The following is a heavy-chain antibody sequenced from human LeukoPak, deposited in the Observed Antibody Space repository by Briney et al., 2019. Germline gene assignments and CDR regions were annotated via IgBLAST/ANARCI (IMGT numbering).Heavy chain of an antibody. CDR2: INPSGCST. J-gene: IGHJ4*02. Sequence: ASVKVSCNAAGYTFTIYYMLCVRQAPGQGLEWRGIINPSGCSTTYAQKFQGRVTMTRDMSTSTVYMELSSLKSEDTAVYYCSREALQGNYFDYWGQGTLVTVSS. D-gene: IGHD3-10*01. CDR1: GYTFTIYY. CDR3: SREALQGNYFDY. V-gene: IGHV1-46*01.